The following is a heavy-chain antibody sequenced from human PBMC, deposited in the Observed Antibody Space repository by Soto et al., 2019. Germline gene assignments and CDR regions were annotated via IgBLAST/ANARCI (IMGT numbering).Heavy chain of an antibody. J-gene: IGHJ5*02. V-gene: IGHV1-8*01. CDR2: MNPNSGNT. Sequence: QVQLVQSGAEVKKPGASVKVSCKASGYTFTSYDINWVRQATGQGLEWMGWMNPNSGNTGYAQKFQGRVTMTRNTSXXTAYMELSSLRSEDTAVYYWARGPAAAGTDNWFDPWGQGTLVTVSS. CDR1: GYTFTSYD. CDR3: ARGPAAAGTDNWFDP. D-gene: IGHD6-13*01.